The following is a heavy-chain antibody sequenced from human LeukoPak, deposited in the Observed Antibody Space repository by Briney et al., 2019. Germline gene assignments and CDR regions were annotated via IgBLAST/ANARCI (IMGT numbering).Heavy chain of an antibody. CDR1: GYTFTSYD. D-gene: IGHD3-3*01. CDR3: ARSAYYDLWSGYYPYYYYYYGMDV. J-gene: IGHJ6*02. V-gene: IGHV1-8*01. CDR2: MNPNSGNT. Sequence: ASVKVSCKASGYTFTSYDINWVRQATGQGLEWMGWMNPNSGNTGYAQKFQGRVTMTRNTSISTAYMELSSLRSEDTAVYYCARSAYYDLWSGYYPYYYYYYGMDVWGQGTTVTVSS.